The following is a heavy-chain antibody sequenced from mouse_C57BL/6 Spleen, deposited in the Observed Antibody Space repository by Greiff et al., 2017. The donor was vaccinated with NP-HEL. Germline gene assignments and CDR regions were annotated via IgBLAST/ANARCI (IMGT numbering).Heavy chain of an antibody. CDR2: IYPRDGST. CDR1: GYTFTDHT. V-gene: IGHV1-78*01. D-gene: IGHD1-1*01. CDR3: ARCPLITTYAMDY. Sequence: VQLQQSDAELVKPGASVKISCKVSGYTFTDHTIHWMKQRPEQGLEWIGYIYPRDGSTKYNEKFKGKATLTADKSSSTAYMQLNSLTSEDSAVDFCARCPLITTYAMDYWGQGTSVTVSS. J-gene: IGHJ4*01.